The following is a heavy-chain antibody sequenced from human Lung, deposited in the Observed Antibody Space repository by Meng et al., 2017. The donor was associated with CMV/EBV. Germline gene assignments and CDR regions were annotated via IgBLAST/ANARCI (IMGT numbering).Heavy chain of an antibody. CDR2: IYSGDDST. Sequence: ESXKISXAASGFTFSTFAMSWVRQAPGKGLQWVSVIYSGDDSTYYADSVKGRFTISRDNSKNMLYLQMNSLRAEDSAVYFCAKGKWGGYYYYYGMDVWGQRXLVTVSS. CDR3: AKGKWGGYYYYYGMDV. D-gene: IGHD1-26*01. CDR1: GFTFSTFA. V-gene: IGHV3-23*03. J-gene: IGHJ6*02.